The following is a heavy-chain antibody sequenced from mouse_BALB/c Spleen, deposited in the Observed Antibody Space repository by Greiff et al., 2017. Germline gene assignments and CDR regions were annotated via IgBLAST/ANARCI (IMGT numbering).Heavy chain of an antibody. CDR3: ARPYYRYDYFDY. D-gene: IGHD2-14*01. Sequence: QVQLQQSGAELVRPGVSVKISCKGSGYTFTDYAMHWVKQSHAKSLEWIGVISTYYGDASYNQKFKGKATLTVDKSSSTAYLQLSSLTSEDTAVYYCARPYYRYDYFDYWGQGTTLTVSS. V-gene: IGHV1-67*01. J-gene: IGHJ2*01. CDR2: ISTYYGDA. CDR1: GYTFTDYA.